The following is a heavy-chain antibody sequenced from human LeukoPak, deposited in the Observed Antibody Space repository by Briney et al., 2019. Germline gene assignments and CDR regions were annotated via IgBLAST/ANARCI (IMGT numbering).Heavy chain of an antibody. D-gene: IGHD4-17*01. CDR3: AKDAYMTTVTTGFDY. J-gene: IGHJ4*02. CDR1: GFTFSSYG. Sequence: GGSLRLSCAASGFTFSSYGMHWVRQAPGKGLEWVAVIRYDGSNKYYADSVKGRFTISRDNSKNTLYLQMNSLRAEDTAVYYCAKDAYMTTVTTGFDYWGQGTLVTVSS. V-gene: IGHV3-30*02. CDR2: IRYDGSNK.